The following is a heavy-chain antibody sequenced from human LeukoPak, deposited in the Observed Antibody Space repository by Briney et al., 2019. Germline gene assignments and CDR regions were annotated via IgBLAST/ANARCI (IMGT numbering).Heavy chain of an antibody. CDR1: GVTFSGYS. CDR2: ISASGGTT. V-gene: IGHV3-48*01. Sequence: GGSLRLSRSTSGVTFSGYSMNWVRRAPGKGLEWLSYISASGGTTYYADSVNGRFTISRDNAKNSLFLEMNSLRVDDTAMYFCARSSLERHYSFDFWGRGTLVTVSS. CDR3: ARSSLERHYSFDF. D-gene: IGHD1-1*01. J-gene: IGHJ4*02.